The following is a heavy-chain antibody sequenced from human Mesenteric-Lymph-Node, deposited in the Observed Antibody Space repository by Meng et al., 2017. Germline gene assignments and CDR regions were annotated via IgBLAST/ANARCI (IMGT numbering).Heavy chain of an antibody. CDR3: ARVRYCGGDCSRNYYYGLDV. CDR2: INPYSGDT. V-gene: IGHV1-2*05. D-gene: IGHD2-21*02. J-gene: IGHJ6*02. Sequence: ASVKVSCKASGYTFTTYGMSWVRQAPGQGLEWVGRINPYSGDTNYAQKFQGRVTLTRDTSISTLYMELNRLRSDDTGVFYCARVRYCGGDCSRNYYYGLDVWGQGTTVTVSS. CDR1: GYTFTTYG.